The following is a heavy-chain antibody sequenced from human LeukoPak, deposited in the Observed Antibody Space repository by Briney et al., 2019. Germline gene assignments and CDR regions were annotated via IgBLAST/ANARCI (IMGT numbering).Heavy chain of an antibody. V-gene: IGHV4-59*01. CDR1: GGSTSGFY. CDR2: IYYSGST. Sequence: SETLSLTCSVSGGSTSGFYWSWIRQPPGKGLEWIGYIYYSGSTNYNPSLKSRVTISVDTSKNQFSLKLSSVTAADTAVYYCARGSSSSSFVRGADFDYWGQGTLVTVSS. J-gene: IGHJ4*02. CDR3: ARGSSSSSFVRGADFDY. D-gene: IGHD6-6*01.